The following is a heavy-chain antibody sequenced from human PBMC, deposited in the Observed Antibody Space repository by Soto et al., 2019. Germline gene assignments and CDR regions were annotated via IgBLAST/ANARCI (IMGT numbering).Heavy chain of an antibody. V-gene: IGHV4-59*11. CDR1: GGSISNHY. Sequence: QVQLQESGPGLVKPSETLSLTCSVSGGSISNHYWSWIRQPPGKGLEWIGYIYSNGNTNYNPSLKCRVTMSVDTSRNQISLKLTTVTAADTAVYYCTRANWYSEYWGQGTLVTVSS. J-gene: IGHJ4*02. CDR3: TRANWYSEY. CDR2: IYSNGNT. D-gene: IGHD7-27*01.